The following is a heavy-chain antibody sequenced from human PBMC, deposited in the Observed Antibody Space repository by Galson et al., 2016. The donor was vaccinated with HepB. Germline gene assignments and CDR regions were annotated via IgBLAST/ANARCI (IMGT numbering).Heavy chain of an antibody. CDR2: ISYDGSYK. J-gene: IGHJ4*02. CDR1: GFSFSNYG. Sequence: SLRLSCAASGFSFSNYGMHWVRQAPGKGLEWVAVISYDGSYKYYADSGKGRFTISRDNSKNTLYLQVNSLRTEDTAVFFCAKGDCSSVNCPLDYWGQGTLVAVSS. D-gene: IGHD2-2*01. CDR3: AKGDCSSVNCPLDY. V-gene: IGHV3-30*18.